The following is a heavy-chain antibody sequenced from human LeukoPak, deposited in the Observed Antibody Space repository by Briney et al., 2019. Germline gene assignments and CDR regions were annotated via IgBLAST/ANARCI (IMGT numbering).Heavy chain of an antibody. CDR1: GYTFYSYG. Sequence: ASVKVSCKASGYTFYSYGISWVRQAPGQGLEWVGWITTYNGNTKYAQKLQGRVTMTTDTSTSTAYMELRSLRSDDAAVYYCAKFVRPLELLSDAFDIWGQGTMVTVSS. CDR3: AKFVRPLELLSDAFDI. CDR2: ITTYNGNT. J-gene: IGHJ3*02. V-gene: IGHV1-18*01. D-gene: IGHD2/OR15-2a*01.